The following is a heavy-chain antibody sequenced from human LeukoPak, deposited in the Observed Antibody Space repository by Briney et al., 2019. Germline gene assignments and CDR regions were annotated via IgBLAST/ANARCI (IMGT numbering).Heavy chain of an antibody. Sequence: KPGGPLRLSCAASGFTFSDYYMSWIRQAPGKGLEWVSYISSSGSTTYYADSVKGRFTISRDNAKNSLYLQMNSLRAEDTAVYYCARDQGHYDYVWGSYRSEAFDIWGQGTMVTVSS. V-gene: IGHV3-11*01. CDR2: ISSSGSTT. CDR1: GFTFSDYY. CDR3: ARDQGHYDYVWGSYRSEAFDI. D-gene: IGHD3-16*02. J-gene: IGHJ3*02.